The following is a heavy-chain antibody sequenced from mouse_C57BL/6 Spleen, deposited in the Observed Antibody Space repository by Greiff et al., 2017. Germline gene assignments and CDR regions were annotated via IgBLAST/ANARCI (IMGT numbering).Heavy chain of an antibody. CDR3: ASSPLRACFDY. J-gene: IGHJ2*01. V-gene: IGHV1-9*01. D-gene: IGHD1-1*01. CDR1: GYTFTGYW. Sequence: VQLQQSGAELMKPGASVKLSCKATGYTFTGYWIEWVKQRPGHGLEWIGEILPGSGSTNYNEKFKGKATFTADTSSNTAYMQLRSLTTEDSATAFCASSPLRACFDYWGQGTTLTVSS. CDR2: ILPGSGST.